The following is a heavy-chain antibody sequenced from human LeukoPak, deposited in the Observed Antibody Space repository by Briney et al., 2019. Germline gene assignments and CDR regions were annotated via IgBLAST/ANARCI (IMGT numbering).Heavy chain of an antibody. V-gene: IGHV3-30*02. CDR2: IRYDGSNK. CDR1: GFTFSSYG. J-gene: IGHJ3*02. Sequence: GGSLRLSCAASGFTFSSYGIHWVRQAPGKGLEWVAFIRYDGSNKYYADSVKGRFTISRDNSKNTLYLQMNSLRAEDTAVYYCARSCSSTSCYRGAFDIWGQGTMVTVSS. CDR3: ARSCSSTSCYRGAFDI. D-gene: IGHD2-2*01.